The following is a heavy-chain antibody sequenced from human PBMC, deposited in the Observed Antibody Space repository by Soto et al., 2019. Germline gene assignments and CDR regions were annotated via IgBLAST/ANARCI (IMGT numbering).Heavy chain of an antibody. CDR2: IYHSGST. CDR1: GGSISSGGYA. D-gene: IGHD2-8*02. Sequence: PSETMSLTCAVGGGSISSGGYAWSWIRQPPGKGLEWIGDIYHSGSTNYNPSLKSRVTISVDTSKNQFSLKLTSVTAADTAVYYCARDKITGLFDYWGQGTLVTVSS. CDR3: ARDKITGLFDY. J-gene: IGHJ4*02. V-gene: IGHV4-30-2*01.